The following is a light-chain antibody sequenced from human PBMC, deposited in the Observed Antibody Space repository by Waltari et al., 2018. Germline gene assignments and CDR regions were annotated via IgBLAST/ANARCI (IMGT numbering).Light chain of an antibody. CDR1: SSDIGGYKY. J-gene: IGLJ1*01. CDR3: GSYAGSHTFYI. CDR2: EVT. V-gene: IGLV2-11*01. Sequence: QAALTQPRSVSGSPGQSVTISCNGSSSDIGGYKYVSWYQHHPGTAPKLIIAEVTKRLSGVSGCLAGSKSCNTASLPISGLRSEDEADYYCGSYAGSHTFYIFGTGT.